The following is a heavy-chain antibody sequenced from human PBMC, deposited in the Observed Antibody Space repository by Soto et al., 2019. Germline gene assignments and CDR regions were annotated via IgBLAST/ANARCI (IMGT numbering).Heavy chain of an antibody. D-gene: IGHD3-3*01. V-gene: IGHV4-31*03. J-gene: IGHJ5*02. CDR2: FYYTVIT. CDR1: GGSISSGGDY. CDR3: ARVSVGGYYKYNWFDP. Sequence: SETLSLTCTVSGGSISSGGDYWSWIRRHPGTGLEWIGYFYYTVITAYTPSLKSRVTISVASSKTHFSLKLSSVTAAVTAVYYCARVSVGGYYKYNWFDPWGQGTRGTV.